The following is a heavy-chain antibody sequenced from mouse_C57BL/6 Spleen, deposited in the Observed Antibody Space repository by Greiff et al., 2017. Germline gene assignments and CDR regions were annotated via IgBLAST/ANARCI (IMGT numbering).Heavy chain of an antibody. CDR3: ARDYIAY. CDR1: GYSFTGYY. Sequence: EVQLQQSGPELVKPGASVKISCKASGYSFTGYYMNWVKQSPEKSLEWIGEINPSTGGTTYNQKFKAKATLTVDKSSNTACMQLKSLTSDDSAVYYGARDYIAYWGQGTLVTVSA. J-gene: IGHJ3*01. V-gene: IGHV1-42*01. D-gene: IGHD2-12*01. CDR2: INPSTGGT.